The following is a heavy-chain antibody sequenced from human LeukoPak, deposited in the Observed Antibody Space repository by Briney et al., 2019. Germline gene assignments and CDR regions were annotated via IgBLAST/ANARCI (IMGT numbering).Heavy chain of an antibody. Sequence: ASVKVSCKASGYTFTGYYMHWVRQAPGQGLEWMGWINPNSGGTNYAQKFQGRVTMTRDTSISTAYMELSRLRSDDTAVYYCARVGGSSYSYYYYYMDVWGKGTTVTVSS. CDR2: INPNSGGT. CDR1: GYTFTGYY. CDR3: ARVGGSSYSYYYYYMDV. V-gene: IGHV1-2*02. D-gene: IGHD6-6*01. J-gene: IGHJ6*03.